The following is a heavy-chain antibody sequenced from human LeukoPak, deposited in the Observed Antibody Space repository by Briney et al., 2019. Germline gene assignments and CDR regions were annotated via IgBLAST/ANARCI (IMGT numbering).Heavy chain of an antibody. J-gene: IGHJ4*02. D-gene: IGHD2-2*02. CDR1: GSSISSGDYY. Sequence: SQTLSLTCTVSGSSISSGDYYWSWIRQPPGKGLEWIGYIYYSGSTYYNPSLKSRVTISVDTSKNQFSLKLSSVTAADTAVYYCAREGLGYCSSTSCYTYWGQGTLVTVSS. CDR2: IYYSGST. CDR3: AREGLGYCSSTSCYTY. V-gene: IGHV4-30-4*08.